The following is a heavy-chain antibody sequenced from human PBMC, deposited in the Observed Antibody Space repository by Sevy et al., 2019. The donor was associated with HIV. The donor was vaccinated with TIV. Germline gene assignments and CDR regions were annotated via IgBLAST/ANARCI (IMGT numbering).Heavy chain of an antibody. J-gene: IGHJ6*02. CDR3: ARDLAVYSSSSRVYGMDV. CDR1: GFTFSSYA. D-gene: IGHD6-6*01. CDR2: ISYDGSNK. Sequence: GGSLRLSCAASGFTFSSYAMHWVRQAPGKGLEWVAVISYDGSNKYYEDSAKGRFTISRVNSKKTLYLQMNSLRSEDTAVYYCARDLAVYSSSSRVYGMDVWGQGTTVTVSS. V-gene: IGHV3-30-3*01.